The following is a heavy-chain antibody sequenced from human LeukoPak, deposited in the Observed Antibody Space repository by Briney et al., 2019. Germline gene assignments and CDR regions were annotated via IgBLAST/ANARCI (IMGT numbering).Heavy chain of an antibody. J-gene: IGHJ6*03. CDR1: GYTFTSYA. D-gene: IGHD6-6*01. CDR3: ARASVAARRGGYYYYYMDV. CDR2: INAGNGNT. V-gene: IGHV1-3*03. Sequence: ASVKVSCKASGYTFTSYAMHWVRQAPGQRLEWMGWINAGNGNTKYSQEFQGRVTITRDTSASTAYMELSSLRSEDMAVYYCARASVAARRGGYYYYYMDVWGKGTTVTVSS.